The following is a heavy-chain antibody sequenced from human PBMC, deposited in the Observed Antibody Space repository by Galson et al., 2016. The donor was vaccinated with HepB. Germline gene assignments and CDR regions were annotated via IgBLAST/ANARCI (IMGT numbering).Heavy chain of an antibody. D-gene: IGHD1-14*01. Sequence: SLRLSCAASGFTFRSFAMHWVRQAPGKGLQWLAVISYDGDVKHYAYFAKGKFTISRDNSKNTLFLQMNSLRVEETAVYFCLKRRKYTGDDTLDIWGQGTMVTVSP. CDR1: GFTFRSFA. CDR2: ISYDGDVK. J-gene: IGHJ3*02. CDR3: LKRRKYTGDDTLDI. V-gene: IGHV3-30*18.